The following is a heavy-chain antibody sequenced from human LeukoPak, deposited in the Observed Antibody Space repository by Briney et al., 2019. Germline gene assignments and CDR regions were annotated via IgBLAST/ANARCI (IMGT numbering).Heavy chain of an antibody. CDR2: IYYSGST. Sequence: SETLSLTCTVSGGSISGSYWSWIRQPAGKGLEWIGYIYYSGSTNYNPSLKSRVTISVDTSKNQFSLKVRSVTAADTAVYYCARFKSGPGCSSASCTDFDYWGQGTLVTVSS. V-gene: IGHV4-59*08. J-gene: IGHJ4*02. D-gene: IGHD2-2*01. CDR1: GGSISGSY. CDR3: ARFKSGPGCSSASCTDFDY.